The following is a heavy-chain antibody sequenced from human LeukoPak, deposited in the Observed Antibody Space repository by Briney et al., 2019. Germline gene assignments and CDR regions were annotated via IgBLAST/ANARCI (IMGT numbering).Heavy chain of an antibody. D-gene: IGHD5-24*01. J-gene: IGHJ4*02. CDR1: GGSNSSYF. CDR2: IYTSGST. Sequence: PSETLSLTCTVSGGSNSSYFWSWIRQPAGKGLEWIGHIYTSGSTNYNPSLKSRVTISVDTSKNQFSLKLSSVTAADTAVYYCARDLAGYNLFDYWGQGTLVTVSS. CDR3: ARDLAGYNLFDY. V-gene: IGHV4-4*07.